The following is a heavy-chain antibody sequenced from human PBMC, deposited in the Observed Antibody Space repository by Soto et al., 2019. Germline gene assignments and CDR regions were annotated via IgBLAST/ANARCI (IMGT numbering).Heavy chain of an antibody. CDR1: GFTFSSYG. D-gene: IGHD1-26*01. V-gene: IGHV3-30*18. Sequence: QVQLVESGGGVVQPGRSLRLSCAASGFTFSSYGMHWVRQAPGKGLEWVAVISYDGSNKYYADSVKGRFTISRDNSKNTLYLQMNSLRAEDTAVYYCAKELYPPLGGGSYSIAEYNWFDPWGQGTLVTVSS. J-gene: IGHJ5*02. CDR2: ISYDGSNK. CDR3: AKELYPPLGGGSYSIAEYNWFDP.